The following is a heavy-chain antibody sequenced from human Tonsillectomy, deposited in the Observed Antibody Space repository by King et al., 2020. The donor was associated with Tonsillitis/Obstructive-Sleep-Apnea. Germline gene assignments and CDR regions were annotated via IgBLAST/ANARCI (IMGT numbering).Heavy chain of an antibody. J-gene: IGHJ3*02. CDR2: ISGYNGNR. Sequence: VQLVESGAEVRKPGASVKVSCEASGYTFMSYGISWVRQAPGQGLEWMGWISGYNGNRIYAEKFQGRVTMITDTSTSTVHMELRSLRSDDTAVYFCARDVATAGPGAEAFDIWGQGTMVTVSS. V-gene: IGHV1-18*04. D-gene: IGHD6-13*01. CDR3: ARDVATAGPGAEAFDI. CDR1: GYTFMSYG.